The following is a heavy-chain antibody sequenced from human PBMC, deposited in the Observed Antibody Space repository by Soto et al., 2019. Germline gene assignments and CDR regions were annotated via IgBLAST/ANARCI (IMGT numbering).Heavy chain of an antibody. J-gene: IGHJ4*02. V-gene: IGHV3-64*01. CDR3: ARRDRYAFDY. Sequence: EVQLVESGGGLVQPGGSLRLSCAASGFTFSSYAMHWVRQAPGKGLEYVSAINSNGGSTYYANSVKGRFTISRDNSKNTLYLQMGSLRAEDMAVYYCARRDRYAFDYWGQGTLVTVSS. CDR2: INSNGGST. CDR1: GFTFSSYA. D-gene: IGHD3-9*01.